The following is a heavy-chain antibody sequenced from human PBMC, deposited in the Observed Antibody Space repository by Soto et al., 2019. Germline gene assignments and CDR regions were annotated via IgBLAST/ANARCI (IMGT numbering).Heavy chain of an antibody. D-gene: IGHD5-18*01. CDR3: ARYGYNYGYGFDY. V-gene: IGHV4-4*02. CDR1: GGSISSSNW. J-gene: IGHJ4*02. CDR2: IYHSGST. Sequence: QVQLQESGPGLVKPSGTLSLTCAVSGGSISSSNWWSWVRQPPGKGLEWIGRIYHSGSTNYNPSLKSRVTISVGKSKSQFSLKLGSLIAADTAVYYCARYGYNYGYGFDYWGQGTLVTVSS.